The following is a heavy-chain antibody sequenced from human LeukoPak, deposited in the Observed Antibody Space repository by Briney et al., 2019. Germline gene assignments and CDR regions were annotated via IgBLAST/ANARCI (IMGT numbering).Heavy chain of an antibody. CDR2: IYSGGST. D-gene: IGHD6-13*01. CDR3: ARVGSSSWVSPYYFDY. CDR1: GFTVSSNY. J-gene: IGHJ4*02. V-gene: IGHV3-66*01. Sequence: GGSLRLSCAASGFTVSSNYMSWVRQAPGKGLEWVSVIYSGGSTYYADSVKGRFTISRDNSKNTLYLQMNSLRAEDTAVYYCARVGSSSWVSPYYFDYWGQGTLVTVSS.